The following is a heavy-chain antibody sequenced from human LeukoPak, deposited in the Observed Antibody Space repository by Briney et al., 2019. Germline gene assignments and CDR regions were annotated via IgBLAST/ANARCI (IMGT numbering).Heavy chain of an antibody. CDR2: IYSGNTI. CDR1: GFSVSNNY. D-gene: IGHD3-22*01. CDR3: AKDLTYYYDSSGTNKGGDY. Sequence: GGSLRLSCVVSGFSVSNNYVSWVRQAPGKGLEWVSVIYSGNTIKYADSVKGRFTISRDNSKNTLYLQMNSLRAEDTAVYYCAKDLTYYYDSSGTNKGGDYWGQGTLVTVSS. J-gene: IGHJ4*02. V-gene: IGHV3-66*01.